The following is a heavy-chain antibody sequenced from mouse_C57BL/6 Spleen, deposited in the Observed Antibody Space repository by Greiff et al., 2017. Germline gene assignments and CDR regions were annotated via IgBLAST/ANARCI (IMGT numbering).Heavy chain of an antibody. V-gene: IGHV1-74*01. CDR3: AICSYDGHYFDY. CDR1: GYTFTSYW. CDR2: FHPSDSDT. J-gene: IGHJ2*01. D-gene: IGHD2-12*01. Sequence: QVQLQQPGAELVKPGASVKMSCKASGYTFTSYWMHWVKQSPGQSLEWIGRFHPSDSDTNYNQKFKGKATLTVDKSSSTAYMQLSSLTSEDSAVYYCAICSYDGHYFDYWGQGTTLTVSS.